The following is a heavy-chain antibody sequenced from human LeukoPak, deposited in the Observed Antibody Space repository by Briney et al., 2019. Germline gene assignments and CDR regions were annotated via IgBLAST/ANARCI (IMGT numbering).Heavy chain of an antibody. CDR3: IHYHSGSYTTDY. V-gene: IGHV3-15*01. D-gene: IGHD3-10*01. CDR2: IKSKSEGGTT. CDR1: GFTFSNAW. Sequence: GGSLRLSCAASGFTFSNAWMTWFRQAPGKGLEWVGLIKSKSEGGTTDYAAPVKGRFTISRDDSKNRLYLQMNSLKIEDTAMYYCIHYHSGSYTTDYWGQGTLVTVSS. J-gene: IGHJ4*02.